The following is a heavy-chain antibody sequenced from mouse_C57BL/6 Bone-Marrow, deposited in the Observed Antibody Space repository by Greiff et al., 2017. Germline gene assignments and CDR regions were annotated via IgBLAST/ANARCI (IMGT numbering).Heavy chain of an antibody. D-gene: IGHD3-1*01. Sequence: QVQLQQSGAELMKPGASVKLSCKATGYTFTGYWIEWIGEILPGSGSTNYNEKFKGKATFTADTSSNTAYMQLSSLTTEDSAIYYCARGLLNYAMDYWGQGTSVTVSS. CDR3: ARGLLNYAMDY. CDR2: ILPGSGST. CDR1: GYTFTGYW. J-gene: IGHJ4*01. V-gene: IGHV1-9*01.